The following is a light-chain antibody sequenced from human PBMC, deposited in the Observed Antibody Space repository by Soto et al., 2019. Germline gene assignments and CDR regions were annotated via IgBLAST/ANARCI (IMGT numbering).Light chain of an antibody. V-gene: IGKV3-11*01. J-gene: IGKJ5*01. Sequence: EIVLTQSPATLSLSPGERATLSCRASQSVSSYLAWYQQKPGQAPRLLIYDASNRATGIPARFSGSGSETDFTLTISSLEPEDFAVYYCHQRSNWPPITFGQGTRLEIK. CDR2: DAS. CDR1: QSVSSY. CDR3: HQRSNWPPIT.